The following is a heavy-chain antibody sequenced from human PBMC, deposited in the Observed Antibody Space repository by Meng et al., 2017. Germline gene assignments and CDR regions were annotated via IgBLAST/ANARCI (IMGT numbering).Heavy chain of an antibody. J-gene: IGHJ5*02. Sequence: QVQLQESGPGLVKPSETLSLTSTVSGGSISSYYWSWIRQPPGKGLEWIGYIYYSGSTNYNPSLKSRVTISVDTSKNQFSLKLSSVTAADTAVYYCARVVVVAAMDWFDPWGQGTLVTVSS. CDR1: GGSISSYY. V-gene: IGHV4-59*01. CDR2: IYYSGST. CDR3: ARVVVVAAMDWFDP. D-gene: IGHD2-15*01.